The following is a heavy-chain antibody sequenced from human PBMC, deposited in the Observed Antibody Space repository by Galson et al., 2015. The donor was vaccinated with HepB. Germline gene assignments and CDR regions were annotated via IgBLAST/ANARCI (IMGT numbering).Heavy chain of an antibody. Sequence: SLRLSCAASGFTFDDYAMHWVRQAPGKGLEWVSGISWNSGSIGYADSVKGRFTISRDNAKNSLYLQMNSLRAADTAVYYCARDGVVGQFDYWGQGTLVTVSS. CDR2: ISWNSGSI. CDR1: GFTFDDYA. CDR3: ARDGVVGQFDY. J-gene: IGHJ4*02. D-gene: IGHD3-3*01. V-gene: IGHV3-9*01.